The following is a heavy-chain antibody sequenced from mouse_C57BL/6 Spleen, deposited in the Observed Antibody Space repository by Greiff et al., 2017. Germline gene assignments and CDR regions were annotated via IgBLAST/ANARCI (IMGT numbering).Heavy chain of an antibody. J-gene: IGHJ3*01. Sequence: EVQLVESGGGLVKPGGSLKLSCAASGFTFSDYGMHWVRQAPEKGLEWVAYIGSGSSTIYYADTVKGRFTISRDNAKNTLFLQMTSLRSEDTAMYYCARGLRDFAYWGQGTLVTVSA. CDR1: GFTFSDYG. CDR2: IGSGSSTI. CDR3: ARGLRDFAY. D-gene: IGHD2-4*01. V-gene: IGHV5-17*01.